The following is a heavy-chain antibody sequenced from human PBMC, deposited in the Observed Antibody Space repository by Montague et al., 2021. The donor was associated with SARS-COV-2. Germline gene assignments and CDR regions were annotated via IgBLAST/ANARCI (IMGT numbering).Heavy chain of an antibody. CDR3: ARERLTIFGVVTWPAYFDY. D-gene: IGHD3-3*01. J-gene: IGHJ4*02. Sequence: SETLSLTCTVSGGSISSYYWSWIRQPPGKGLEWIGYIYYSGSTNYNPSLKSRVTISVDTSKNQFSLKLSSVTAADTAVYYCARERLTIFGVVTWPAYFDYWGQGTLVTVSS. CDR2: IYYSGST. V-gene: IGHV4-59*01. CDR1: GGSISSYY.